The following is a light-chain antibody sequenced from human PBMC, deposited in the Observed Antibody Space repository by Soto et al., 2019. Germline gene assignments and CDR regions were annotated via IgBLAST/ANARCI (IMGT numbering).Light chain of an antibody. Sequence: IQMTQSPSSLSASVGDRVTITCRASQSISAHLNWYQQKPGKAPDLLIYGASSLHSGVPSRFSGGGSETVFTLTISHLQPEDFATYYCQQTYSLPWTFGQGTKVEIK. J-gene: IGKJ1*01. CDR3: QQTYSLPWT. V-gene: IGKV1-39*01. CDR2: GAS. CDR1: QSISAH.